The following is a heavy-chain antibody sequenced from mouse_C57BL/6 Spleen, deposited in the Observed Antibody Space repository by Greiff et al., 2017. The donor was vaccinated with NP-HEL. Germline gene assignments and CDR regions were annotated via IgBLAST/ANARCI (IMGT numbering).Heavy chain of an antibody. CDR3: ARQGYDTVYFDD. V-gene: IGHV5-17*01. CDR1: GFTFRDYG. CDR2: ISSGISPI. J-gene: IGHJ2*01. D-gene: IGHD2-2*01. Sequence: EVQGVASGGGLVKPGWSLQLSCAASGFTFRDYGMHWVRQAPEKGLELVSYISSGISPIYYADTVKGRITISRDNAKNTLFLQMTSLRSEDTAMYYCARQGYDTVYFDDWGQGTTLTVSS.